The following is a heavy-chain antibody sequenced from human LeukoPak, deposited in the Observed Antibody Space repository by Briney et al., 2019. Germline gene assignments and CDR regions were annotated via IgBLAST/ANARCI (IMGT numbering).Heavy chain of an antibody. J-gene: IGHJ6*02. V-gene: IGHV1-69*13. CDR1: GGTFSSYA. Sequence: ASVKVSCKASGGTFSSYAISWVRQAPGQGLEWMGGIIPIFGTANYAQKFQGRVTITADESTSTAYMELSSLRSEDTAVYYCARDRITMIVVVDYGMDVWGQGTTVTVSS. CDR3: ARDRITMIVVVDYGMDV. D-gene: IGHD3-22*01. CDR2: IIPIFGTA.